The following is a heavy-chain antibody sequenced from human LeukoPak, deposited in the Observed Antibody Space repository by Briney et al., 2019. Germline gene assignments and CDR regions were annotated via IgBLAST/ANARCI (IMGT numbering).Heavy chain of an antibody. V-gene: IGHV1-46*01. J-gene: IGHJ5*02. Sequence: ASVKVPCKASGYTFTSYYMHWVRQAPGQGLEWMGIINPSGGSTSYAQKFQGRVTMTRDMSTSTVYMELSSLRSEDTAVYYCARDGLGYSSSYWFDPWGQGTLVTVSS. D-gene: IGHD6-6*01. CDR1: GYTFTSYY. CDR3: ARDGLGYSSSYWFDP. CDR2: INPSGGST.